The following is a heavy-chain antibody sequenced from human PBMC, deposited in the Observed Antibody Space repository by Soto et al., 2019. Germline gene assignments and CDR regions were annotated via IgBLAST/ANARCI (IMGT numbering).Heavy chain of an antibody. J-gene: IGHJ5*02. CDR2: IIPIFGTA. V-gene: IGHV1-69*01. CDR1: GGTFSSYA. Sequence: QVQLVQSGAEVKKPGSSVKVSCKASGGTFSSYAISWVRQAPGQGLEWMGGIIPIFGTANYAQKFQGRVTITADESTSTAYLEVSSLRSEDTAVYYCARGGGGGYDSSGYLNWFDPWGQGTLVTVSS. D-gene: IGHD3-22*01. CDR3: ARGGGGGYDSSGYLNWFDP.